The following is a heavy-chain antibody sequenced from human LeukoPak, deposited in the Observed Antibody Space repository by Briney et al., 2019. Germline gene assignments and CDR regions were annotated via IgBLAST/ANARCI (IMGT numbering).Heavy chain of an antibody. J-gene: IGHJ3*02. D-gene: IGHD3-22*01. CDR2: ISAYNGNT. V-gene: IGHV1-18*01. Sequence: ASVKVSCKASGYTFTSYGISWVRQAPGQGLERMGWISAYNGNTNYAQKLQGRVTMTTDTSTSTAYMELRSLRSDDTAVYYCARGTNYYDSSGYLDAFDIWGQGTMVTVSS. CDR1: GYTFTSYG. CDR3: ARGTNYYDSSGYLDAFDI.